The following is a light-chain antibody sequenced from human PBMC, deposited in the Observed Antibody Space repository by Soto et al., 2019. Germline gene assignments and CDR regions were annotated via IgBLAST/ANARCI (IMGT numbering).Light chain of an antibody. J-gene: IGKJ3*01. CDR1: QGIANY. V-gene: IGKV1-27*01. CDR3: QEYNCARFT. Sequence: DIQMTQSPSSLSASIGDRVTITCRASQGIANYLAWYQQKPGGGPKLLIHTASTLQSGDPSRFSGSGSGTESTLTISSLQPKDVATSYYQEYNCARFTFGPSTKVDIK. CDR2: TAS.